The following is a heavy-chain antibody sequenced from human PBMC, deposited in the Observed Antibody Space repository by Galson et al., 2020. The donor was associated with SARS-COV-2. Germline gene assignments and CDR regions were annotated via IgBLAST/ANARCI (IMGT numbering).Heavy chain of an antibody. J-gene: IGHJ6*02. Sequence: GESLKISCAASGFTFSSYAMSWVRQAPGKGLEWVSAISGSGGSTYYADSVKGRFTISRDNSKNTLYLQMNSLRAEDTAVYYCAKVSIGGLDGIAAEYYYYYGMDVWGQGTTVTVSS. CDR1: GFTFSSYA. D-gene: IGHD6-13*01. CDR3: AKVSIGGLDGIAAEYYYYYGMDV. V-gene: IGHV3-23*01. CDR2: ISGSGGST.